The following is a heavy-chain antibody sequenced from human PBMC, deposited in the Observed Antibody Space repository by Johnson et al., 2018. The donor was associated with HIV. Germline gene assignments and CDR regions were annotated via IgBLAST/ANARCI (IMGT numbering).Heavy chain of an antibody. Sequence: QVQLVESGGGVVQPGGSLRLSCAASGLTFSRYAMHWVRQAPGKGLEWVAVISYDGSNKYYADSVKGRFTISRDSSKNTLYLQMNSLRAEDTAVYYCAITSRTDAFDIWGQETMVTVSS. CDR3: AITSRTDAFDI. D-gene: IGHD1-1*01. J-gene: IGHJ3*02. CDR2: ISYDGSNK. V-gene: IGHV3-30*04. CDR1: GLTFSRYA.